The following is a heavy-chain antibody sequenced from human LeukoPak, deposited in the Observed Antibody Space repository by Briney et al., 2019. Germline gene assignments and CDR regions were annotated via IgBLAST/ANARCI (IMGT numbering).Heavy chain of an antibody. Sequence: PSETLSLICTVSGGSISSYYWSWIRQPAGKGLEWIGRIYSSGSTNYNPSLKSRVTMSVDTSKNQFSLKLSSVTAADTAVYYCARSPGYDFWSGYHDYWGQGTLVTVSS. CDR3: ARSPGYDFWSGYHDY. CDR1: GGSISSYY. J-gene: IGHJ4*02. V-gene: IGHV4-4*07. D-gene: IGHD3-3*01. CDR2: IYSSGST.